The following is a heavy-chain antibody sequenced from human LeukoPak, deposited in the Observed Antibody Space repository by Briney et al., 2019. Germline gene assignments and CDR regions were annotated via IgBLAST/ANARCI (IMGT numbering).Heavy chain of an antibody. CDR2: ISSSSSTI. V-gene: IGHV3-48*02. Sequence: PGGSLRLSCAASGFTFSSYSMNWVRQAPGKGLEWVSYISSSSSTIYYADSVKGRFTISRDNAKNSLYLQMNSLRDEDTAVYYCARDLGRGQWLVRSTSDYWGQGTLVTVSS. CDR1: GFTFSSYS. CDR3: ARDLGRGQWLVRSTSDY. D-gene: IGHD6-19*01. J-gene: IGHJ4*02.